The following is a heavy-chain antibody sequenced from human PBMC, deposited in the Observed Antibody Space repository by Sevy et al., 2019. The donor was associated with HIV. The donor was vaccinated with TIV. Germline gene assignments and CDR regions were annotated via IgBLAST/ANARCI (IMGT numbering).Heavy chain of an antibody. J-gene: IGHJ4*02. Sequence: GGSLRLSCTASGFTFVEYALSWFRQAPGKGLEWLGFIRSKTYGGATEFAASVNGRFTISRDDSKSIAYLQMNSLKTEDTALYYCGRGQYYDSSGYTDFWGQGTLVTVSS. V-gene: IGHV3-49*03. CDR1: GFTFVEYA. CDR3: GRGQYYDSSGYTDF. D-gene: IGHD3-22*01. CDR2: IRSKTYGGAT.